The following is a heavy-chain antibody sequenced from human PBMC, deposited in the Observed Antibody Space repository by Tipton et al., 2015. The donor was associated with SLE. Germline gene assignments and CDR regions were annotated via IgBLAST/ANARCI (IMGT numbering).Heavy chain of an antibody. CDR2: FSWDAGTT. J-gene: IGHJ4*02. D-gene: IGHD2-2*01. CDR3: AKSELSGSCDSTPCNYFDS. V-gene: IGHV3-43*01. CDR1: GFTFEDYA. Sequence: SLRLSCAASGFTFEDYAMHWLRQAPGKGLEWVSLFSWDAGTTFYADSVKGRFIISRDNSKNSLYLQMNNLRTEDTAFYYCAKSELSGSCDSTPCNYFDSWGQGPLVTVSS.